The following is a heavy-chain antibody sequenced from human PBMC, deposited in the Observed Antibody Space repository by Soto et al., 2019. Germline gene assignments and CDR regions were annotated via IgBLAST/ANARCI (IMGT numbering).Heavy chain of an antibody. CDR1: GYTFNTYG. D-gene: IGHD6-13*01. V-gene: IGHV1-18*01. J-gene: IGHJ4*02. Sequence: QVQLVQSGAEVKEPGASVKVSCEASGYTFNTYGISWVRQAPGRGLEWMAWISAYNGNTNYAQKFQGRVTMTTDSSPSKAYMELRSLGSDDTAVYYCARDYSSYPSGIDYWGQGTLVTVSS. CDR3: ARDYSSYPSGIDY. CDR2: ISAYNGNT.